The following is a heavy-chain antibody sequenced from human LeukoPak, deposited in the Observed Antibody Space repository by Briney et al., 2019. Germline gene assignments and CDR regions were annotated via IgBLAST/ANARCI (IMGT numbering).Heavy chain of an antibody. CDR2: IYYSGST. V-gene: IGHV4-59*08. D-gene: IGHD2-15*01. CDR1: GGSISSYY. CDR3: ARQLGYCSGGSCYYFDY. J-gene: IGHJ4*02. Sequence: SETLSLTCTVSGGSISSYYWSWIRQPPGKGLEWIGYIYYSGSTNYNPSLKSRVTISVDTSKNQFSLKLSSVTAADTAVYYRARQLGYCSGGSCYYFDYWGQGTLVTVSS.